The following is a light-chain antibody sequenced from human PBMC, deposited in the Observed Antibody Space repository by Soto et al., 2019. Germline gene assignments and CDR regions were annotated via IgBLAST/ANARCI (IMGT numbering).Light chain of an antibody. Sequence: DIQMTQSPSSLSASVGDRVTITCRASLPISNYLAWYQQKPGKIPNLLIYDASTRATGIPARFSGSGSGTEFTLTISSLQSKDFAVYYCQQYNNWHPLTFGGGTKVDIK. CDR2: DAS. V-gene: IGKV1-27*01. J-gene: IGKJ4*01. CDR3: QQYNNWHPLT. CDR1: LPISNY.